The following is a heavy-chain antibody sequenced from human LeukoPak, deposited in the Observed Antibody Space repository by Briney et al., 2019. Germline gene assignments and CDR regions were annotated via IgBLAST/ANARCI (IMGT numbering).Heavy chain of an antibody. CDR2: IRSKANSYAT. J-gene: IGHJ6*02. V-gene: IGHV3-73*01. CDR1: GFTFSGSA. D-gene: IGHD3-10*01. Sequence: GGSLRLSCAASGFTFSGSAMHWVRQASGKGLEWVGRIRSKANSYATAYAAPVKGRFTISRDDSKNTAYLQMNSLKTEDTAVYYCTQDSEVRGVIVGYYYYGMDVWGQGTTVTVSS. CDR3: TQDSEVRGVIVGYYYYGMDV.